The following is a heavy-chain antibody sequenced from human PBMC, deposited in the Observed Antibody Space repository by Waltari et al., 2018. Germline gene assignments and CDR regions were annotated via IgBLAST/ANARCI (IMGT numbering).Heavy chain of an antibody. CDR3: ARGIVGAAGYYYYGMDV. CDR1: GGTSSSYA. CDR2: IIPIFGTA. D-gene: IGHD1-26*01. V-gene: IGHV1-69*05. J-gene: IGHJ6*02. Sequence: QVQPGQSGAEVKKPGSSGKVPCKASGGTSSSYASSWVRQAPGQGLEWMGGIIPIFGTANYAQKFQGRVTITTDESTSTAYMELSSLRSEDTAVYYCARGIVGAAGYYYYGMDVWGQGTTVTVSS.